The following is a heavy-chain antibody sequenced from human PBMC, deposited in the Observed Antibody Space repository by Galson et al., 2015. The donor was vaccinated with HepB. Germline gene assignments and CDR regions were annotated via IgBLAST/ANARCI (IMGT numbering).Heavy chain of an antibody. J-gene: IGHJ6*02. CDR3: ATVGYSGGSWDSDYYGMDV. D-gene: IGHD2-15*01. V-gene: IGHV3-30*04. Sequence: SLRLSCAASGFIFSSCAMHWIRQAPGKGLDWVALISYEGRNTYYADSVKGRFTISRDNSKNTLYLQMNSLRGEDTAVYYCATVGYSGGSWDSDYYGMDVWGQGTTVTVSS. CDR2: ISYEGRNT. CDR1: GFIFSSCA.